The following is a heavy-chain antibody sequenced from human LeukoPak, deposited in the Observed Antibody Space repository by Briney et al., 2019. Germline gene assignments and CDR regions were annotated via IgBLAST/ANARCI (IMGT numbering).Heavy chain of an antibody. Sequence: GASVKVSCKASGYTFTSYYMHWVRQAPGQGLEWMGIINPSGGSTSYAQKFQGRVTMTSDTSTSTVYMELSSLRSEDTAVYYCARESISIWPDYWGQGTLVTVSS. D-gene: IGHD3-3*02. CDR2: INPSGGST. CDR3: ARESISIWPDY. V-gene: IGHV1-46*01. CDR1: GYTFTSYY. J-gene: IGHJ4*02.